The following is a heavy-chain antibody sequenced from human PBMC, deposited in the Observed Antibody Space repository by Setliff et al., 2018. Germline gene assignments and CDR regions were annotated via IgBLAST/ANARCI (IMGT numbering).Heavy chain of an antibody. J-gene: IGHJ4*02. D-gene: IGHD3-10*01. V-gene: IGHV1-18*01. CDR3: VRLVRYCPKTACRRISGEEV. CDR2: IGAYNGMT. CDR1: GYSFSESI. Sequence: ASVKVSCKASGYSFSESIVSWVRQAPGLGLEWMGWIGAYNGMTHSAQNFQGRVTLTTDTSTNMGYLEVRGLTSDDTALYYCVRLVRYCPKTACRRISGEEVWGQGTLVTVSS.